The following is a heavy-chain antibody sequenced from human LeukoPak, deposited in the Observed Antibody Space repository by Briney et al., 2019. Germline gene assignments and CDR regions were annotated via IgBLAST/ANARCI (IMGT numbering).Heavy chain of an antibody. CDR2: IYYSGST. V-gene: IGHV4-39*01. J-gene: IGHJ4*02. CDR3: ARHRYYYDSPLDY. Sequence: PSETLSLTCTVSGGSISSSSYYWGWIRQPPGKGLERVGSIYYSGSTYYNPSLKSRVTISVDTSKNQFSLKLSSVTAADTAVYYCARHRYYYDSPLDYWGQGTLVTVSS. CDR1: GGSISSSSYY. D-gene: IGHD3-22*01.